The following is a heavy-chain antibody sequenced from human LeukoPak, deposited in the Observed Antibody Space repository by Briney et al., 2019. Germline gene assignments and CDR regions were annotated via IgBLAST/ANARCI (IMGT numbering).Heavy chain of an antibody. V-gene: IGHV3-23*01. Sequence: GWSLRLSCAASGFTFSSYAMSWVRQAPGKGLEWVSGISTSGGSSSYADSVKGRFTISRDNPRSTLYMQMNSLRAEDTALYYCAIMHPYYDGSGYWVQWGQGTLVTVSS. J-gene: IGHJ4*02. CDR3: AIMHPYYDGSGYWVQ. D-gene: IGHD3-22*01. CDR1: GFTFSSYA. CDR2: ISTSGGSS.